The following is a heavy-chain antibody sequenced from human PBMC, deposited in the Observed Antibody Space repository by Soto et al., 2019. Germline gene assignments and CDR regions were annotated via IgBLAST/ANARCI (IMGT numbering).Heavy chain of an antibody. Sequence: LRLSCAASGFTFSSYGMHWVRQAPGKGLEWVAVIWYDGSNKYYADSVKGRFTISRDNSKNTLYLQMNSLRAEDTAVYYCARGVYSSSYAWLAEYFQHWGQGTLVTVSS. CDR3: ARGVYSSSYAWLAEYFQH. CDR1: GFTFSSYG. CDR2: IWYDGSNK. V-gene: IGHV3-33*01. D-gene: IGHD6-6*01. J-gene: IGHJ1*01.